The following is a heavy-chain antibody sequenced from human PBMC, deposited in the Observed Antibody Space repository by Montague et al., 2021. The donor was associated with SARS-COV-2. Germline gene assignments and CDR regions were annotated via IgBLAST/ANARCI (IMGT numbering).Heavy chain of an antibody. J-gene: IGHJ6*02. V-gene: IGHV4-31*03. CDR2: IFYRGGT. D-gene: IGHD3-16*01. CDR1: GGSISSGGYY. Sequence: TLSLTCTVSGGSISSGGYYWSWVRQPPGKGLDWIGYIFYRGGTYYNPSLKSRVSMSVDTSKIQFSLNLTSVTAADTAVYYCAGVNYYVMTSKAYAMDVWGQGTTVTVS. CDR3: AGVNYYVMTSKAYAMDV.